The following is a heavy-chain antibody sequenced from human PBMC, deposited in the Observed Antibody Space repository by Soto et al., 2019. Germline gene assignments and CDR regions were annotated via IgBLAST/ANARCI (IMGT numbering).Heavy chain of an antibody. D-gene: IGHD6-13*01. CDR3: ARDVAAAGTYCFEY. J-gene: IGHJ4*02. V-gene: IGHV4-4*02. Sequence: QVQLQESGPGLVKPSETLSLTCAVSGGSVSGNYWWSWVRQTPGKGLEWIGEIYHSGTTNYTPSLKSRVTISIDKSRNQFSLKLNAVIAADTAVYYCARDVAAAGTYCFEYWGQGTLVTVSA. CDR2: IYHSGTT. CDR1: GGSVSGNYW.